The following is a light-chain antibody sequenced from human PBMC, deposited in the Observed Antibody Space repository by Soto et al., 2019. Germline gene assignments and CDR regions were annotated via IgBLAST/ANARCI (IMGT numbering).Light chain of an antibody. J-gene: IGKJ2*01. CDR1: QSISNW. CDR2: DVS. CDR3: QQYDTYYT. Sequence: DIQITQSPSTLSASVGDTVTITCRASQSISNWLAWYQQKPVKAPTLLIYDVSRLESGVPSRFSGSGSGTEFTLTINGLQPGDFATYYCQQYDTYYTFGQGTKVDIK. V-gene: IGKV1-5*01.